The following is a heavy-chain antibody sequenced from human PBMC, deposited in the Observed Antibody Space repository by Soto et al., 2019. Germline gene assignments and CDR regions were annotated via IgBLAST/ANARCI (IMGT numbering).Heavy chain of an antibody. V-gene: IGHV4-31*03. Sequence: SETLSLTCTVSGGSISSGGYYWSWIRQHPGKGLEWIGYIYYSGSTYYNPSPKSRVTISVDTSKNQFSLKLSSVTAADTPVYYCARGGTRGYSGYGAPGGGDYWGQGTLVTVSS. CDR2: IYYSGST. CDR1: GGSISSGGYY. J-gene: IGHJ4*02. CDR3: ARGGTRGYSGYGAPGGGDY. D-gene: IGHD5-12*01.